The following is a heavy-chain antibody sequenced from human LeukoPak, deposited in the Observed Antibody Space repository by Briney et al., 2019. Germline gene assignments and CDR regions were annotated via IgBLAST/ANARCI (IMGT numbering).Heavy chain of an antibody. D-gene: IGHD2-2*02. Sequence: SETLSLTCTVSGGSISSYYWSWIRQPAGKGLEWIGRIYTSGSTNYNPSLKSRVTMSVDTSKNQFSLKLSSVTAADTAVYYCARHQYCSSTSCYTGGHNWFDPWGQGTLVTVSS. CDR3: ARHQYCSSTSCYTGGHNWFDP. CDR2: IYTSGST. J-gene: IGHJ5*02. CDR1: GGSISSYY. V-gene: IGHV4-4*07.